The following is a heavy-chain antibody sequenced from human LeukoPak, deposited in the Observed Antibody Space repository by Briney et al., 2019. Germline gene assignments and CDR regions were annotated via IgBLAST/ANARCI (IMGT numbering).Heavy chain of an antibody. CDR3: ATLPPNSSRRVYYYMDV. D-gene: IGHD6-13*01. J-gene: IGHJ6*03. V-gene: IGHV1-69*06. Sequence: SVKVSCRASGGTFSSYAISWVRQAPGQGLEWMGGIIPIFGTANYAQKFQGRVTITADKSTSTAYMELSSLRSEDTAVYYCATLPPNSSRRVYYYMDVWGKGTTVTVSS. CDR1: GGTFSSYA. CDR2: IIPIFGTA.